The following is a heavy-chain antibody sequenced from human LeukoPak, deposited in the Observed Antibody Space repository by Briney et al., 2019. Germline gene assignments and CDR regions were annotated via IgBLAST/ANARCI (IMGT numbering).Heavy chain of an antibody. J-gene: IGHJ3*02. V-gene: IGHV3-48*03. CDR2: ISSSGSTI. Sequence: GGSLRLSCAASGFTFSSYEMNWVRQAPGKGLEWVSYISSSGSTIYYADSVKGRFTISRDNAKNSLYLQMNSLRAEDTAVYYCARASGNYLDAFDIWGQGTMVTVSS. CDR1: GFTFSSYE. CDR3: ARASGNYLDAFDI. D-gene: IGHD1-7*01.